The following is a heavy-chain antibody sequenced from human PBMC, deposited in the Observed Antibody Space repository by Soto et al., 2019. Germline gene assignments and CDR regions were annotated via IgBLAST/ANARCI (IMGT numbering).Heavy chain of an antibody. V-gene: IGHV4-39*07. CDR1: GGSISDDTYY. Sequence: SETLSLTCTVSGGSISDDTYYWGWIRQPPGKGLEWIGSIYYSGTSSYNPSLESRVTMSVDTSKNQFSLKLSSVTAADTAVYYCARANGRGYCSGGSCSTGTWFDPWGQGTLVTVSS. D-gene: IGHD2-15*01. CDR2: IYYSGTS. CDR3: ARANGRGYCSGGSCSTGTWFDP. J-gene: IGHJ5*02.